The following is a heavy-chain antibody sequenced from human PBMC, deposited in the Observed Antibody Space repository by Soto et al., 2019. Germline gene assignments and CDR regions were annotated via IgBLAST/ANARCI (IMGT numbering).Heavy chain of an antibody. CDR3: TTVTDFWSGYYSLGDAFDI. CDR2: IKSKTDGGTT. V-gene: IGHV3-15*01. Sequence: PGGSLRLSCAASGFTFSNAWMSRVRQAPGKGLEWVGRIKSKTDGGTTDYAAPVKGRFTISRDDSKNTPYLQMNSLKTEDTAVYYCTTVTDFWSGYYSLGDAFDIWGQGTMVTVSS. J-gene: IGHJ3*02. D-gene: IGHD3-3*01. CDR1: GFTFSNAW.